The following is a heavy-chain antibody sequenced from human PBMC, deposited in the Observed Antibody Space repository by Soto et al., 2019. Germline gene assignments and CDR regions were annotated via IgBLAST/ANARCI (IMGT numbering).Heavy chain of an antibody. D-gene: IGHD1-26*01. CDR1: GFTFSSYG. CDR3: AKVLRWELLFDY. V-gene: IGHV3-30*18. CDR2: ISYDGSNK. Sequence: QVQLVESGGGVVQPGRSLRLSCAASGFTFSSYGMHWVRQAPGKGLEWVAVISYDGSNKYYADSVQGRFTISRDNSKNTLYLQMNSLIAEDTAVYYCAKVLRWELLFDYWGQGTLVTVSS. J-gene: IGHJ4*02.